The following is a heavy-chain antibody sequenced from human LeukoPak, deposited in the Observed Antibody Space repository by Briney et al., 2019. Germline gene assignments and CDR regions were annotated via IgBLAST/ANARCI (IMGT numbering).Heavy chain of an antibody. D-gene: IGHD1-26*01. CDR1: EFTFTTST. CDR2: ISGDSNHI. Sequence: GGSLRLSCEASEFTFTTSTMEWVRQAPGKGLEWVSSISGDSNHIYYADSVKGRFTISRDNAKNSLYLQLNSLRAEDTAVYYRAKDQLEGVGATVSDWGQGTLVTVSS. J-gene: IGHJ4*02. V-gene: IGHV3-21*01. CDR3: AKDQLEGVGATVSD.